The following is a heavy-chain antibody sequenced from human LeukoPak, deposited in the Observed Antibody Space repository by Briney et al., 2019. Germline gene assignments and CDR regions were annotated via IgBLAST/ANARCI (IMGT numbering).Heavy chain of an antibody. J-gene: IGHJ3*02. Sequence: GASVKVSCKASGYTFTSYDINWVRQATGQGLEWMGWMNPNSGNTGYAQKFQGRVTMTRNTSISTAYMELSSLRSEDTAVYYCARGYYGSGWYLDDAFDIWGQGTMVTVSS. V-gene: IGHV1-8*01. CDR2: MNPNSGNT. D-gene: IGHD6-19*01. CDR1: GYTFTSYD. CDR3: ARGYYGSGWYLDDAFDI.